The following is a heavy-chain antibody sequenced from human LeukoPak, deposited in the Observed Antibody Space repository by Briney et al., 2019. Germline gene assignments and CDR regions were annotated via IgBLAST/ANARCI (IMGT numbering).Heavy chain of an antibody. J-gene: IGHJ5*02. D-gene: IGHD2-15*01. V-gene: IGHV4-59*01. Sequence: PSETLSLTCTVSGGSISSYYWSWIRQPPGKGLEWIGYIHYSGSTNYNPSLKSRVTISVDTSKNQFSLKLSSVTAADTAVYYCARAYCSGGSCYSSRGMFDPWGQGTLVIVSS. CDR3: ARAYCSGGSCYSSRGMFDP. CDR1: GGSISSYY. CDR2: IHYSGST.